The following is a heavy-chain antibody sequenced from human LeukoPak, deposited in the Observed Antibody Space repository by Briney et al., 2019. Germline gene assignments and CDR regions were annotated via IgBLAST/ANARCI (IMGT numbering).Heavy chain of an antibody. D-gene: IGHD2-15*01. J-gene: IGHJ4*02. CDR3: AFVVAATLNDY. CDR2: IIPILGIA. V-gene: IGHV1-69*10. Sequence: ASVKVSCKASGGTFSSYAISWVRQAPGQGLEWMGGIIPILGIANYAQKFQGRVTITADKSTSTAYMELSSLRSEDTAVYYCAFVVAATLNDYWGQGTLVTVSS. CDR1: GGTFSSYA.